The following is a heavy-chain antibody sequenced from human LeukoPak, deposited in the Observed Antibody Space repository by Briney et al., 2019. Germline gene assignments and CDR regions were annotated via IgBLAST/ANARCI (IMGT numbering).Heavy chain of an antibody. CDR3: ARVATMVRGSNGMDV. V-gene: IGHV4-59*01. J-gene: IGHJ6*04. CDR1: GGSIRNYY. D-gene: IGHD3-10*01. CDR2: IYHSGSN. Sequence: PSETLSLTCTVSGGSIRNYYWTWIRQPPRKGLEWIGYIYHSGSNNYNPSLRSRATISVDTSKKQFSLNLSSVTAADTALYYCARVATMVRGSNGMDVWGKGTTVTVSS.